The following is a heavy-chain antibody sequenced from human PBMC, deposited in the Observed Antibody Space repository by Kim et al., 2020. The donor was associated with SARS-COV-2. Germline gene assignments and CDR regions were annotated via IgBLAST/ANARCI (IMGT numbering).Heavy chain of an antibody. CDR2: INHSVST. V-gene: IGHV4-34*01. Sequence: SETLSLTCAVYGGSFSGYYWSWIRQPPGKGLEWIGEINHSVSTNYNPSLKSRVIISIDTSKNQFFLQLSSVTAADAAVYYCARDRQPYYWGQGTLVTVSS. CDR3: ARDRQPYY. CDR1: GGSFSGYY. J-gene: IGHJ4*02. D-gene: IGHD1-1*01.